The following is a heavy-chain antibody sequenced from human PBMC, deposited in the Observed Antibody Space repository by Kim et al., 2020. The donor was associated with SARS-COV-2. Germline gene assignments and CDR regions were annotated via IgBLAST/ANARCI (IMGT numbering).Heavy chain of an antibody. D-gene: IGHD3-16*02. V-gene: IGHV4-34*01. CDR3: ARGNYVWGSYRDTRGRAF. CDR2: INHSGST. CDR1: GGSFSGYY. J-gene: IGHJ3*01. Sequence: SETLSLTCAVYGGSFSGYYWSWIRQPPGKGLEWIGEINHSGSTNYNPSLKSRVTISVDTSKNQFSLKLSSVTAAATAVYYCARGNYVWGSYRDTRGRAF.